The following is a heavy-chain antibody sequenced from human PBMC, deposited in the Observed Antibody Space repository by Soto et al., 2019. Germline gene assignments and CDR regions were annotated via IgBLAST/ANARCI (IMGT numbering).Heavy chain of an antibody. CDR3: ARGYYGSGRHY. V-gene: IGHV1-69*02. Sequence: QVQLVQSGAEVKKPGSSVKVSCKASGGTFSSYTISRVRQAPGQGLEWMGRIIPILGIANYAQKFQGRVTITADKSTSTAYMELSSLRSEDTAVYYCARGYYGSGRHYWGQGTLVTVSS. CDR2: IIPILGIA. J-gene: IGHJ4*02. CDR1: GGTFSSYT. D-gene: IGHD3-10*01.